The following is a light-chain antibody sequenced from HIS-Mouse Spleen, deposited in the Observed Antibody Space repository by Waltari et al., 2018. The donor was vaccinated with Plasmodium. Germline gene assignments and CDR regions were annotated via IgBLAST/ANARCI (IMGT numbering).Light chain of an antibody. CDR3: CSYAGSSTFVV. Sequence: QSALTQPASVSGSPGQSITISCTGTSRAVGSYNLVSWSQQHPGKAPKLMIYEGSKLPSGVSNRFSGSKSGNTASLTISGLQAEDEADYYCCSYAGSSTFVVFGGGTKLTVL. V-gene: IGLV2-23*03. J-gene: IGLJ2*01. CDR2: EGS. CDR1: SRAVGSYNL.